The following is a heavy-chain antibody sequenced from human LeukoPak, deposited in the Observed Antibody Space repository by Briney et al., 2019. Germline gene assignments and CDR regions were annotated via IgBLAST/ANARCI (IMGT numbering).Heavy chain of an antibody. CDR1: GYTFTSDY. CDR2: IYPRDGST. J-gene: IGHJ4*02. Sequence: ASVKVSCKASGYTFTSDYIHWVRQAPGQGLEWMGMIYPRDGSTSYAQKSQGRVTVTRDTSTSTVHMELSGLRSEDTAVYYCARDQEGFDYWGQGTLVTVSS. CDR3: ARDQEGFDY. V-gene: IGHV1-46*01.